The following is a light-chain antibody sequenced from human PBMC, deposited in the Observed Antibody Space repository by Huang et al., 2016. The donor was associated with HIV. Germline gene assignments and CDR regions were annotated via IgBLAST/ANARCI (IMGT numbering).Light chain of an antibody. CDR3: HQYGNSPYS. CDR2: GTS. CDR1: QSISSDY. J-gene: IGKJ2*03. V-gene: IGKV3-20*01. Sequence: EIVLTQSPATLSLSPGERAILSCRASQSISSDYLAWFQQKRDQAPRLLIYGTSNRATGVPDKFSGSGSGTEFTLTITRLAPEDFAVYYCHQYGNSPYSFGQGTQLEI.